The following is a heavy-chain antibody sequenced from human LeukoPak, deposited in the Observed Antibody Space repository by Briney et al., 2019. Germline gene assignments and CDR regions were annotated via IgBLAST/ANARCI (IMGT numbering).Heavy chain of an antibody. CDR2: IIPILGIA. CDR1: GGTFSSYA. D-gene: IGHD2/OR15-2a*01. CDR3: ARDRSTSPVGWLAGAFDI. Sequence: ASVKVSCKASGGTFSSYAISWVRQAPGQGLEWMGRIIPILGIANYAQKFQGRVTITADKSTSTAYMELSSLRSEDTAVYYCARDRSTSPVGWLAGAFDIWGHGTMVTVSS. J-gene: IGHJ3*02. V-gene: IGHV1-69*04.